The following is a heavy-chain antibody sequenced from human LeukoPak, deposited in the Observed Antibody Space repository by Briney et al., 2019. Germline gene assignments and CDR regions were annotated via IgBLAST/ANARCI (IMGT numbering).Heavy chain of an antibody. CDR1: GYTFTSYY. CDR3: AREPPTDYYGSGTTGDY. Sequence: GASVKVSCKASGYTFTSYYMHWVRQAPGQGLEWMGIINPSGGSTSYAQKFQGRVTMTRDTSTSTVYMELSSLRSEDTAVYYCAREPPTDYYGSGTTGDYWGQGTLVTVSS. D-gene: IGHD3-10*01. J-gene: IGHJ4*02. CDR2: INPSGGST. V-gene: IGHV1-46*01.